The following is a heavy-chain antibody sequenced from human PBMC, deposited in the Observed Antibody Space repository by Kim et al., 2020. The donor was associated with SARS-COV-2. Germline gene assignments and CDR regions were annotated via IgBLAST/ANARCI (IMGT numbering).Heavy chain of an antibody. CDR3: ARDPNPGIAVAGTAV. D-gene: IGHD6-19*01. V-gene: IGHV3-7*01. CDR2: IKQDGSEK. CDR1: GFTFSSYW. Sequence: GGSLRLSCAASGFTFSSYWMSWVRQAPGKGLEWVANIKQDGSEKYYVDSVKGRFTISRDNAKNSLYLQMNSLRAEDTAVYYCARDPNPGIAVAGTAVWGQGTLVTVSS. J-gene: IGHJ4*02.